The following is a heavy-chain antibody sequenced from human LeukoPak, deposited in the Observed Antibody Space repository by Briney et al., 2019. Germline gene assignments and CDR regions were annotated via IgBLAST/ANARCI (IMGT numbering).Heavy chain of an antibody. CDR2: ISGDGALT. CDR3: SKDYDSVGLRWVDS. J-gene: IGHJ4*02. CDR1: GFTFGNYA. V-gene: IGHV3-23*01. D-gene: IGHD2-2*01. Sequence: GGSLRLSCAASGFTFGNYAMHWVRQAPGKGLEWVSNISGDGALTFYADSVQGRFTISRDNSKNTMSVQMNSQRAEDTSVYYCSKDYDSVGLRWVDSWGQGTLVSVPS.